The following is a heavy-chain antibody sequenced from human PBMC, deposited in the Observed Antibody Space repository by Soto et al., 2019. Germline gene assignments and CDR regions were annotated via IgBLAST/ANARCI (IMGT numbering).Heavy chain of an antibody. D-gene: IGHD3-22*01. J-gene: IGHJ4*02. CDR1: GFTFSSYG. CDR3: AKDLAVGSYYDSSGFDY. CDR2: ISYDGSNK. Sequence: GGSLRLSCAASGFTFSSYGMHWVRQAPGKGLEWVAVISYDGSNKYYADSVKGRFTISRDNSKNTLYLQMNSLRAEDTAVYYCAKDLAVGSYYDSSGFDYWGQGTLVTVSS. V-gene: IGHV3-30*18.